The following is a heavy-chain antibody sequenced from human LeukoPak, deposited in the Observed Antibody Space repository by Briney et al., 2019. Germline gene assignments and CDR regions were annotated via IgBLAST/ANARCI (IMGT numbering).Heavy chain of an antibody. J-gene: IGHJ4*02. V-gene: IGHV1-8*01. Sequence: ASVKVSCKASGYTFTSYDINWVRQATGQGLEWMGWMNPNSGNTGYAQKFQGRVTMTRNTSISTAYMELSSLRSGDTAVYYCARVRYYYDSRGIGYWGQGTLVTVSS. CDR2: MNPNSGNT. D-gene: IGHD3-22*01. CDR1: GYTFTSYD. CDR3: ARVRYYYDSRGIGY.